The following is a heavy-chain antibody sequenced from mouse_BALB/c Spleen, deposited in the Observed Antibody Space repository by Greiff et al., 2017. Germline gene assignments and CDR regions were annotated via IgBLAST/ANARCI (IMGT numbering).Heavy chain of an antibody. V-gene: IGHV3-8*02. CDR2: ISYSGST. CDR3: ASMITTRVAWFAY. Sequence: EVKLVESGPSLVKPSQTLSLTCSVTGDSITSGYWNWIRKFPGNKLEYMGYISYSGSTYYNPSLKSRISITRDTSKNQYYQQLNSVTTEDTATYYCASMITTRVAWFAYWGQGTLVTVSA. J-gene: IGHJ3*01. D-gene: IGHD2-4*01. CDR1: GDSITSGY.